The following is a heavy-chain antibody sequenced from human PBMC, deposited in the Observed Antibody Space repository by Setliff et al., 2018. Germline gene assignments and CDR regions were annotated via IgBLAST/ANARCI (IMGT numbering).Heavy chain of an antibody. CDR1: EDTFTRYA. D-gene: IGHD3-22*01. CDR2: IRPVPRLT. CDR3: ARARSYYHDTSTYRPPRGYFFDS. Sequence: SVKVSCKASEDTFTRYAINWVRQAPGQGLEWMGKIRPVPRLTDYAEKFKGRVTFTADTSTPTIYLELSGLTSDDTAVYYCARARSYYHDTSTYRPPRGYFFDSWGQGALVTVSS. J-gene: IGHJ4*02. V-gene: IGHV1-69*04.